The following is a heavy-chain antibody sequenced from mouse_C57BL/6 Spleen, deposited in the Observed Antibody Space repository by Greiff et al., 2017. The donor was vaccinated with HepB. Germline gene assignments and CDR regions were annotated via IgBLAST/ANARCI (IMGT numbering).Heavy chain of an antibody. CDR3: ARGGSSLLAWFAY. J-gene: IGHJ3*01. CDR2: IYPGSGST. V-gene: IGHV1-55*01. D-gene: IGHD1-1*01. Sequence: QVQLQQPGAELVKPGASVKMSCKASGYTFTSYWITWVKQRPGQGLEWIGDIYPGSGSTNYNEKFKSKATLTVDTSSSTAYMQLSSLTSEDSAVYYCARGGSSLLAWFAYWGQGTLVTVSA. CDR1: GYTFTSYW.